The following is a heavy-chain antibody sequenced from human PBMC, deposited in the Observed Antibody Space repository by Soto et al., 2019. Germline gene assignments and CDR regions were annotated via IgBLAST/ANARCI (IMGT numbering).Heavy chain of an antibody. CDR1: GFTFGTTD. CDR3: VKNSGWFNT. CDR2: IVGSGGIT. J-gene: IGHJ5*02. Sequence: GGSLRLSCAASGFTFGTTDMSWVRQAPGEGLEWVSTIVGSGGITYYADSVKGRFTISRDNSRNTVYLQMNSLRGDDTALYYCVKNSGWFNTWGQGALVTVSS. D-gene: IGHD3-10*01. V-gene: IGHV3-23*01.